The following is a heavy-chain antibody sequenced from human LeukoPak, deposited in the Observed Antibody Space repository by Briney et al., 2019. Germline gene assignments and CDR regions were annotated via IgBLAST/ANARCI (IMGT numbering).Heavy chain of an antibody. CDR3: ARLGEVWSGYNYYFDY. CDR2: INPSGGST. CDR1: GYTFTSYY. Sequence: ASVKVSCKASGYTFTSYYMHWVRQAPGQGLEWMGIINPSGGSTSYAQKFQGRGTMTRDTSTSKVYMELSSLRSEDTAVYYCARLGEVWSGYNYYFDYWGQGTLVTVSS. D-gene: IGHD3-3*01. V-gene: IGHV1-46*01. J-gene: IGHJ4*02.